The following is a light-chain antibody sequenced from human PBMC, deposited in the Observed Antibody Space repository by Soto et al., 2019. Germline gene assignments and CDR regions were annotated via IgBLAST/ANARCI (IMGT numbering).Light chain of an antibody. V-gene: IGLV2-14*03. CDR1: SSDVGGYNY. CDR2: DVS. Sequence: QSALTQPASVSGSPGQSITISCTGTSSDVGGYNYVSWYQHHPGKAPKLIIYDVSNRPSGVSNRFSGYKSGNTASLTISGLQPEDEADYYCSSYTTSNTRQIVFGTGTKLTVL. J-gene: IGLJ1*01. CDR3: SSYTTSNTRQIV.